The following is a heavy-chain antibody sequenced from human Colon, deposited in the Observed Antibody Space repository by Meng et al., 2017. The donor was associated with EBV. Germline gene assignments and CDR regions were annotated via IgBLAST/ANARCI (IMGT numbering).Heavy chain of an antibody. CDR3: ARGGNFDP. V-gene: IGHV7-4-1*02. CDR1: DYTFSTYT. Sequence: VQLVHSGSDLKKLAYSVKVFCKASDYTFSTYTINWVRQAHGRVLEWMGWISTNTGTPTYTQGFPVRLVFSLDTSVSPAYLQISSLKAEDTAVYYCARGGNFDPWGQGTLVTVSS. CDR2: ISTNTGTP. J-gene: IGHJ5*02.